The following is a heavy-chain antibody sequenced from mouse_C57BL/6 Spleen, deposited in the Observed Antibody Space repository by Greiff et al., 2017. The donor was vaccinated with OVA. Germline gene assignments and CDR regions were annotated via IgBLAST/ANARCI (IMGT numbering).Heavy chain of an antibody. CDR1: GYTFTSYW. CDR2: IDPSDSYT. CDR3: ARWGYGNYYFDY. J-gene: IGHJ2*01. D-gene: IGHD2-1*01. Sequence: VKLQQPGAELVMPGASVKLSCKASGYTFTSYWMHWVKQRPGQGLEWIGEIDPSDSYTNYNQKFKGKSTLTVDKSSSTAYMQLSSLTSEDSAVYYCARWGYGNYYFDYWGQGTTLTVSS. V-gene: IGHV1-69*01.